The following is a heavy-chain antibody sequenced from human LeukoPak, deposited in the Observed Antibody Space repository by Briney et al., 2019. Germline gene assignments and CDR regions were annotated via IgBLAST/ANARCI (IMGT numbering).Heavy chain of an antibody. J-gene: IGHJ4*02. D-gene: IGHD2-2*01. CDR3: ARDVVAARGSFDY. CDR1: GDSISGFY. Sequence: SETLSPTCTVSGDSISGFYWSWIRQAAGKGLEWIGHIYTSGSTNYNPSLKSRVTMSVDMSKNQFSLKLRSVTAADTAVYYCARDVVAARGSFDYWGQGTLVTVSS. V-gene: IGHV4-4*07. CDR2: IYTSGST.